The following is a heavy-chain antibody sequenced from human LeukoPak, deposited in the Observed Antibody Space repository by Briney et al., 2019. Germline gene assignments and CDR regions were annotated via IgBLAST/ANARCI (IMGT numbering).Heavy chain of an antibody. D-gene: IGHD3-16*02. J-gene: IGHJ4*02. CDR1: GDSINSGNHY. V-gene: IGHV4-61*02. CDR2: IYTSGTT. CDR3: ARTNLYDFVWGSYRHYFDY. Sequence: NPSETLSLTCTVSGDSINSGNHYWSWIRQPAGKGLEWIGRIYTSGTTNYSPSLTSRVTISADTSKNQFSLKLSPVTAADTAVYYCARTNLYDFVWGSYRHYFDYWGQGTLVTVSS.